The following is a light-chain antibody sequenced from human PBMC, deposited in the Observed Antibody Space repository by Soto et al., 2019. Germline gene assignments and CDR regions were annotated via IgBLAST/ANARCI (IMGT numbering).Light chain of an antibody. CDR1: QSVYSN. V-gene: IGKV3-15*01. J-gene: IGKJ1*01. CDR2: GAS. CDR3: QQYHNWPWT. Sequence: EIVMTQSPATLSVSPGERATLSCRASQSVYSNLAWYKQKPGQAPRLLIFGASTEAAGISARFGGSGSGTEFTLPISSLQSEDFAVYYCQQYHNWPWTFGQGTKVEIK.